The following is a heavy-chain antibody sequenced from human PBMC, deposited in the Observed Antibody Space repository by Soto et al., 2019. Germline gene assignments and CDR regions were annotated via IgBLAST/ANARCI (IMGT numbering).Heavy chain of an antibody. CDR1: GFTFSSYG. V-gene: IGHV3-33*01. D-gene: IGHD2-2*01. Sequence: GGSLRLSCAASGFTFSSYGMHWVRQAPGKGLEWVAVIWYDGSNKYYADSVKGRFTISRDNSKNTLYLQMNSLQTEDTTVYYCTTDGPYCSSTSCYQPIGVGYYYYMDVWGKGTTVTVSS. CDR3: TTDGPYCSSTSCYQPIGVGYYYYMDV. J-gene: IGHJ6*03. CDR2: IWYDGSNK.